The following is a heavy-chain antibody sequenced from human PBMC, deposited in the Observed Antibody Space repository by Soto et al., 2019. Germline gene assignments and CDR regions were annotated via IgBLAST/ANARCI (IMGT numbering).Heavy chain of an antibody. CDR3: ARALPDRFDP. J-gene: IGHJ5*02. CDR1: GGSISSGGYS. Sequence: GPGPGKTSETLSLTCAVSGGSISSGGYSWSWIRQPPGKGLEWIGYIYHSGSTYYNPSLKSRVTISVDRSKNQFSLKLSSVTAADTAVYYCARALPDRFDPWGQGTLVTVSS. CDR2: IYHSGST. V-gene: IGHV4-30-2*01.